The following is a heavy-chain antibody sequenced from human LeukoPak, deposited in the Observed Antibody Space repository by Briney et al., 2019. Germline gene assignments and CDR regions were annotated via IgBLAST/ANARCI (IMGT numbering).Heavy chain of an antibody. V-gene: IGHV3-23*01. D-gene: IGHD5-18*01. CDR3: AKDSTFALSYPRGDYFDY. CDR1: GFTFSSYA. Sequence: GGSLRLSCAASGFTFSSYAMSWVRQAPGKGLDWVSAISGSGGSTYYADSVTGRFTISRDNSKNTLYLQMNSLRAEDTAVYYCAKDSTFALSYPRGDYFDYWGQGTLVTVSS. J-gene: IGHJ4*02. CDR2: ISGSGGST.